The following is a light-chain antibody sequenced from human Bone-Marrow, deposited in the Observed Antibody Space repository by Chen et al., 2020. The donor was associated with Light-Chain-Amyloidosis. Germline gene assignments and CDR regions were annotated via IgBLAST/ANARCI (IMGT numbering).Light chain of an antibody. J-gene: IGLJ3*02. Sequence: SYVLTQPPSVSLAPGLTATIACGGNTIGSTSVHWYQQTPGQAPLLVVCDDSDRPSGIRERLSGTNSGTTATLTIGRVEAGDEADYYCQVWDRSSDRPVFGGGTKLTVL. CDR1: TIGSTS. V-gene: IGLV3-21*02. CDR2: DDS. CDR3: QVWDRSSDRPV.